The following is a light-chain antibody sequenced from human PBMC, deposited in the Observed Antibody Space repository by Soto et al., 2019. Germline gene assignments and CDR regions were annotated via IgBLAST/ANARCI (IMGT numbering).Light chain of an antibody. CDR1: QSVSIF. CDR3: QQRTAWPGIT. V-gene: IGKV3-11*01. CDR2: DAS. Sequence: EIVLTQSPATLSLSPGERATLSCRASQSVSIFLAWYEQKPGQAPRLLISDASYRATGIPARFSGSGSGTDFNLTISSLDPEDFAVYYCQQRTAWPGITFVQGTRLEIK. J-gene: IGKJ5*01.